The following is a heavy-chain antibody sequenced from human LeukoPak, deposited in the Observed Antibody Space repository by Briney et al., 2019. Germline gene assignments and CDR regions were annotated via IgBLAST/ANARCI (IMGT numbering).Heavy chain of an antibody. CDR1: GFTFSSYE. CDR3: ARVVGATDY. D-gene: IGHD1-26*01. J-gene: IGHJ4*02. V-gene: IGHV3-48*03. CDR2: ISSSGSTI. Sequence: GGSLRLSCAASGFTFSSYEMNWVRQAPGRGLEWVSYISSSGSTIYYADSVKGRFTISRDNAKNSLYLQMNSLRAEDTAVYYCARVVGATDYWGQGTLVTVSS.